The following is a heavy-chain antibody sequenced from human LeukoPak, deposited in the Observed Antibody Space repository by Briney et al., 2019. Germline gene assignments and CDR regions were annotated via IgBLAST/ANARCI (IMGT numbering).Heavy chain of an antibody. CDR1: GFTFSSYE. J-gene: IGHJ5*02. V-gene: IGHV3-48*03. CDR2: ISSSGSTI. CDR3: AKGTSAARPGWFDP. Sequence: GGSLRLSCAASGFTFSSYEMNWVRQAPGKGLEWVSYISSSGSTIYYADSVKGRFTISRDNSKNTLYLQMNSLRAEDTAVYYCAKGTSAARPGWFDPWGQGTLVTVSS. D-gene: IGHD6-6*01.